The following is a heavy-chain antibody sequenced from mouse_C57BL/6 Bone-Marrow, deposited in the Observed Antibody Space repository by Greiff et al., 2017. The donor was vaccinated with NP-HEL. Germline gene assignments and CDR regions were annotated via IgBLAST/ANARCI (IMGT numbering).Heavy chain of an antibody. CDR1: GFNIKNTY. CDR2: IDPANGNT. V-gene: IGHV14-3*01. Sequence: VQLQQSVAELVRPGASVKLSCTASGFNIKNTYMHWVKQRPEQGLEWIGRIDPANGNTKYAPKFKGKATITADTSSNTAYLQFSSLTSEDTAIYYCGERGWLPHWYFDVWGTGTTVTVSS. D-gene: IGHD2-3*01. J-gene: IGHJ1*03. CDR3: GERGWLPHWYFDV.